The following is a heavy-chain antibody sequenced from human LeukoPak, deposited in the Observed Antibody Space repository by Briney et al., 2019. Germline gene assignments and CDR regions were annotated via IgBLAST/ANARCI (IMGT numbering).Heavy chain of an antibody. CDR3: ARSLYSSSSGHGRINF. J-gene: IGHJ4*02. CDR2: NYYSGRT. Sequence: SETLSLTCTVSGGSISSGTYYWGWVRQPPGKGLEWIGCNYYSGRTYYNPSLKSQVTISVDTSKSQFSLKLRSVTAADTAVYYCARSLYSSSSGHGRINFWGQGTLVTVS. V-gene: IGHV4-39*01. D-gene: IGHD6-6*01. CDR1: GGSISSGTYY.